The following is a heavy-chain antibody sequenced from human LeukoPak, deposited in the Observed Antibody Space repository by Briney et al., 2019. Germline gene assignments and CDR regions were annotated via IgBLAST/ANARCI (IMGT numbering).Heavy chain of an antibody. D-gene: IGHD3-3*01. Sequence: SETLSLTCAVYGGSFSGYYWSWIRQPPGKGLEWIGEINHSGSTNYNPSLKSRVTISVDTSKNQFSLKLSSVTAADTAVYYCARAMYYDFWSGYYINSWFDPWGQGTLVTVSS. CDR2: INHSGST. V-gene: IGHV4-34*01. J-gene: IGHJ5*02. CDR1: GGSFSGYY. CDR3: ARAMYYDFWSGYYINSWFDP.